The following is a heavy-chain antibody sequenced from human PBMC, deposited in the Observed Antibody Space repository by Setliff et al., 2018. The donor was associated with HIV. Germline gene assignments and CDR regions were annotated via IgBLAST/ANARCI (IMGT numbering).Heavy chain of an antibody. CDR3: ANSRSYYAGFVAFDI. V-gene: IGHV4-61*02. D-gene: IGHD1-26*01. CDR2: IYTSGTT. Sequence: SETLSLTCTVSGDSISSGSYYWNWIRQPAGKGLEWIGRIYTSGTTNYNPSLKSRVTISADTSRNQFSLKLSSVTAADTAFYYCANSRSYYAGFVAFDIWGQGTMVTVS. J-gene: IGHJ3*02. CDR1: GDSISSGSYY.